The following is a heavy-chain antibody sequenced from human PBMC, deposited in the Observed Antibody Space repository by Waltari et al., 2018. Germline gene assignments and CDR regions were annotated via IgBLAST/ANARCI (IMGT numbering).Heavy chain of an antibody. CDR3: ARPRRYCTGGTCYSNWLDP. J-gene: IGHJ5*02. D-gene: IGHD2-15*01. Sequence: QVQLVQTGAEVKKPGASVKVSCKASRYTFAGTHIPWVRQAPGQGIEWMGWLDPKSGGTHFSQKFQDRVTMTRDTSIRTAYMELSRLKSDDTAVYYCARPRRYCTGGTCYSNWLDPWGQGTLVTVSS. CDR1: RYTFAGTH. CDR2: LDPKSGGT. V-gene: IGHV1-2*02.